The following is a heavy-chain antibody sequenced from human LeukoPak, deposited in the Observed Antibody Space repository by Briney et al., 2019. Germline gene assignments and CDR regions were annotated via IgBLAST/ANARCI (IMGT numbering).Heavy chain of an antibody. D-gene: IGHD6-19*01. V-gene: IGHV4-59*08. CDR3: ASQPYSSGWYRSGYFDY. CDR1: GGSISGYY. Sequence: SETLSLTCTVSGGSISGYYWSWIRQPPGKAPEWIGYISHRGSTKYNFSLKSRVTMSVDTSKNQFSLKLSSVTAADTAVYYCASQPYSSGWYRSGYFDYWGQGTLVTVSS. J-gene: IGHJ4*02. CDR2: ISHRGST.